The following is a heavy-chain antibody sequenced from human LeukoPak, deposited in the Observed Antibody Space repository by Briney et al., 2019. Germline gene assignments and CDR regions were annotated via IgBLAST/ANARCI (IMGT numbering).Heavy chain of an antibody. CDR2: INHSGST. J-gene: IGHJ4*02. V-gene: IGHV4-34*01. Sequence: SETLSLTCAVYGGSFSGYYWSWIRQPPGKGLEWIGEINHSGSTNYNPSLKSRVTISVDTSKNQFSLKLSSVTAADTAVYYCASLSIAAAGVDYWGQGTLVTVSS. CDR3: ASLSIAAAGVDY. D-gene: IGHD6-13*01. CDR1: GGSFSGYY.